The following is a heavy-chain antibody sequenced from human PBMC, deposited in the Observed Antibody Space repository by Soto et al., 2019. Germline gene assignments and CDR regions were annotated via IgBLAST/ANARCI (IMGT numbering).Heavy chain of an antibody. Sequence: GGSLRLSCAASGFTFSSYAMSWVRQTPGKGLEWVANIKQDGSENFYVDSVKGRFTISRDNAKNSLYLQMNSLRAEDTAVYYCARHYCSGGSCLFGPWGQGTLVTVSS. CDR3: ARHYCSGGSCLFGP. J-gene: IGHJ5*02. CDR1: GFTFSSYA. CDR2: IKQDGSEN. D-gene: IGHD2-15*01. V-gene: IGHV3-7*01.